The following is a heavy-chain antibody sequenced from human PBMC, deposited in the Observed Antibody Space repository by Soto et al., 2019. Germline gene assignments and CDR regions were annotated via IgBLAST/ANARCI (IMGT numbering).Heavy chain of an antibody. CDR2: ISSSSSYI. J-gene: IGHJ6*02. CDR1: GFTFSSYS. CDR3: ERDRPHAVAANENYYYNGMDD. D-gene: IGHD6-19*01. Sequence: GGSLRLSCAASGFTFSSYSMNWVRQAPGKGLEWVSSISSSSSYIYYADSVKGRFTISRDNAKNSLYLQMNSLRAEDTAVYYCERDRPHAVAANENYYYNGMDDWGQGTPVTVSS. V-gene: IGHV3-21*01.